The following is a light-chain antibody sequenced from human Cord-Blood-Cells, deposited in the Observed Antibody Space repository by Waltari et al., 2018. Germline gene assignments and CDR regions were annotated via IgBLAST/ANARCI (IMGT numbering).Light chain of an antibody. CDR1: RTYVGGYDY. J-gene: IGLJ3*02. CDR2: DGS. Sequence: SSLTQPASASCSSAWPITTPPTGTRTYVGGYDYVSWSHQHPVKAPKLMIYDGSTRPSGVSNRFAASKSGNTASLTSCGLQAEDGADYYCSSYTSSSTLVFGGGTKLTVL. V-gene: IGLV2-14*01. CDR3: SSYTSSSTLV.